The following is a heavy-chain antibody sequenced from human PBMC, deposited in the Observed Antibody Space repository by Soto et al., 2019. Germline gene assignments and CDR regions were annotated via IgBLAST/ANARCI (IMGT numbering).Heavy chain of an antibody. CDR1: GGSINSGDYC. D-gene: IGHD3-10*01. V-gene: IGHV4-30-4*01. CDR2: IFHSGST. J-gene: IGHJ6*02. Sequence: PSETLSLTCTVSGGSINSGDYCWTWVRQPPGKGLEWIGNIFHSGSTYYTPSLQSRVTISLDTSKNHFSLKLSSVTPADTAVYYCARDRYYGSGTYYNFYSGMDVWGQGTTVTVSS. CDR3: ARDRYYGSGTYYNFYSGMDV.